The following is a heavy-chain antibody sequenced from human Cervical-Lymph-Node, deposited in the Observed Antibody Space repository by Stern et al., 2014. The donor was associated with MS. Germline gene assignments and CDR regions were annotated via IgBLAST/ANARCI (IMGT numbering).Heavy chain of an antibody. Sequence: MQLVESGPEVKKPGSSVRVSCKASGGTFSSSGISWVRHAPGQGLEWMGMIIPILSITNYAQNFQVRVTITADKSTSTAYMELSSLRSEDTAVYYCATLGVTTGDFDPWGQGTLVTVSS. J-gene: IGHJ5*02. CDR2: IIPILSIT. CDR3: ATLGVTTGDFDP. D-gene: IGHD4-17*01. V-gene: IGHV1-69*09. CDR1: GGTFSSSG.